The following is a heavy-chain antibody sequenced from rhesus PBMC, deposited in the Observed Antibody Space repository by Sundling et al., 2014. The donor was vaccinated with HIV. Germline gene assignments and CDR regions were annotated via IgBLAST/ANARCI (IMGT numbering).Heavy chain of an antibody. CDR1: GLNFGDYG. CDR3: TCSQTVASTMNYFGLDS. Sequence: EVQLVESGGGLVQPGGSLRLSCAASGLNFGDYGMHWVRQAPGKGLEWVSSISYTGNTAYYADSVKGRFTVSRDNAKNSLSLQMSSLRAEDTAVYYCTCSQTVASTMNYFGLDSWGQGVVVTVSS. D-gene: IGHD4-29*01. J-gene: IGHJ6*01. V-gene: IGHV3-183*02. CDR2: ISYTGNTA.